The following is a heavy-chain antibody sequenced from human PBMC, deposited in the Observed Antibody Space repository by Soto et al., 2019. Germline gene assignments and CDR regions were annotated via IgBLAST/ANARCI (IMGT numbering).Heavy chain of an antibody. CDR3: ARLSAVAGTPRTV. CDR2: INSDGSAT. CDR1: GFTFISYW. D-gene: IGHD6-19*01. J-gene: IGHJ4*02. Sequence: GSLRLSCAAPGFTFISYWMHWVRQAPGKGLVWVSHINSDGSATSYADSVKGRFTISRDNAKNTLYLQMTSLRAEDTAVYYCARLSAVAGTPRTVWAQRTLVPVSS. V-gene: IGHV3-74*01.